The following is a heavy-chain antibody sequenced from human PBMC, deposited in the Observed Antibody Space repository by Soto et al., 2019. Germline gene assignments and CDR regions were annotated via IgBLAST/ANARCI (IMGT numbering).Heavy chain of an antibody. CDR3: AAGWLRFLEWFPQPYYGMDV. V-gene: IGHV1-24*01. J-gene: IGHJ6*02. D-gene: IGHD3-3*01. CDR2: FDPEDGET. Sequence: ASVKVSCKVSGYTLTELSMHWVRQAPGKGLEWMGGFDPEDGETIYAQKFQGRVTMTEDTSTDTAYMELSSLRSEDTAVYYCAAGWLRFLEWFPQPYYGMDVWGQGTTVTVS. CDR1: GYTLTELS.